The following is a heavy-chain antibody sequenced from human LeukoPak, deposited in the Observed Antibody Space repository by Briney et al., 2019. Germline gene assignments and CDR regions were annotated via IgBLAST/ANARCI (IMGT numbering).Heavy chain of an antibody. J-gene: IGHJ4*02. CDR2: ISSSSSYI. D-gene: IGHD6-13*01. V-gene: IGHV3-21*01. Sequence: SXRLSCAASGFTFSSYSMNWVRQAXGKGLEWVSSISSSSSYIYYADSVKGRFTISRDNAKNSLYLQMNSLRAEDTAVYYCVGQQLVRLPFDYWGQGTLVTVSS. CDR3: VGQQLVRLPFDY. CDR1: GFTFSSYS.